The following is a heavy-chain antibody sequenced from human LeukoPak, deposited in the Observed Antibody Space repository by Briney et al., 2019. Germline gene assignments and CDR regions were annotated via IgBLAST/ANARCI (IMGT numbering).Heavy chain of an antibody. J-gene: IGHJ5*02. V-gene: IGHV3-23*01. CDR2: ISGSGGST. CDR1: GFTFSSYA. CDR3: AKDPAMVYATSEGFGP. D-gene: IGHD2-8*01. Sequence: PGGSLRLSCAASGFTFSSYAMSWVRQAPGKGLEWVSAISGSGGSTYYADSVKGRFTISRDNSKNTLYLQMNSLRAEDTAVYYCAKDPAMVYATSEGFGPWGQGTLVTVSS.